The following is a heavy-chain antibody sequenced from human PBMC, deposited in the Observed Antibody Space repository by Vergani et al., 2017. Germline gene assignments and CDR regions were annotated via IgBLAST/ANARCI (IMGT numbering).Heavy chain of an antibody. J-gene: IGHJ4*02. D-gene: IGHD3-22*01. CDR3: GSSXYYYDSSGYSSVDY. V-gene: IGHV4-30-4*08. CDR2: IYYSGST. Sequence: QVQLQESRPGLVKPSQTLCLTCTVSGGSISSADYYWSWIRQPPGKGLEWIGYIYYSGSTYYNPSLKSRVTISVDTSKNQFSLKLSSVTAADTAVYYCGSSXYYYDSSGYSSVDYWGQGTLVTVSS. CDR1: GGSISSADYY.